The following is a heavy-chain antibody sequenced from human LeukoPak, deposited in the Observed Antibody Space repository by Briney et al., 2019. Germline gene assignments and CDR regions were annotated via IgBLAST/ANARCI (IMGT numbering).Heavy chain of an antibody. V-gene: IGHV1-69*06. CDR3: AREGEYYAESGNLIDAADV. CDR1: GGTFTHFV. J-gene: IGHJ3*01. CDR2: IAPISGTP. D-gene: IGHD3-10*01. Sequence: SVTVSCKASGGTFTHFVISWLRQAPGQGLEWMGGIAPISGTPVYAQKFQDRVNITADTSTNTAYMEMSSLTSEDTAMYYCAREGEYYAESGNLIDAADVWGQGTMVIVSA.